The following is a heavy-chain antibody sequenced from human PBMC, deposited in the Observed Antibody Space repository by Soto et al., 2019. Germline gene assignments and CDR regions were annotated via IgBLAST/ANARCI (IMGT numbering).Heavy chain of an antibody. CDR2: FYYSGTT. D-gene: IGHD3-16*01. Sequence: QVQLQESGPGLVKPSETLSLTCTVSGASVNSNSYYWSWIRQPPGKGLECIGYFYYSGTTNYNPSLKSRVTMSVDTSKNHLSLKLSSVTAADTAVYYCARRGPGGRAFDIWGQGTMVTVSS. CDR3: ARRGPGGRAFDI. CDR1: GASVNSNSYY. V-gene: IGHV4-61*03. J-gene: IGHJ3*02.